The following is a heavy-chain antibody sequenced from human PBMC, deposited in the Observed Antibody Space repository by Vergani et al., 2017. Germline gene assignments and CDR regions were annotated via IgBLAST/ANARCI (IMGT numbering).Heavy chain of an antibody. CDR3: ARDLGSGWSDFDY. CDR1: GYTFTSYA. D-gene: IGHD6-19*01. J-gene: IGHJ4*02. Sequence: QVQLVQSGAEVKKPGASVKVSCKASGYTFTSYAMHWVRQAPGQRLEWMGWINAGNGNTKYSQKFQGRVTITRDTSASTAYMELSSLRSEDTAVYYCARDLGSGWSDFDYWGQGTLVTGSS. CDR2: INAGNGNT. V-gene: IGHV1-3*01.